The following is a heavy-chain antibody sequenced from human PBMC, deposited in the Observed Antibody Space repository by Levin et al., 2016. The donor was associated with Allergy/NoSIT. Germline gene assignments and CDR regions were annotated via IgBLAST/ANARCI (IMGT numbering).Heavy chain of an antibody. D-gene: IGHD5-12*01. CDR3: ARVHTGSVDY. J-gene: IGHJ4*02. CDR2: IKYDGSEE. Sequence: GGSLRLSCVASGFYFSSYWMSWVRQAPGKGLEWVANIKYDGSEEYYVDSVKGRFTISRDNAKSSVYLQMSSLRDEDTAVYYCARVHTGSVDYWGQGTLVTVSS. CDR1: GFYFSSYW. V-gene: IGHV3-7*01.